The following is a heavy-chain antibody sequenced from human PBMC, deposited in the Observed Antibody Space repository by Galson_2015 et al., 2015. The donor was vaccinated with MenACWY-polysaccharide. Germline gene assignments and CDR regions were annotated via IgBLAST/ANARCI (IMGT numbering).Heavy chain of an antibody. CDR1: GFTFSDYY. V-gene: IGHV3-7*01. CDR2: IKQDGTER. CDR3: ARGATVTTA. Sequence: LRLSCAASGFTFSDYYMTWVRRAPGKGLEWVANIKQDGTERYYADSVKGRFTISRDNAKSSLYLQMSSLRAEDTAFYYCARGATVTTAWGQGTLVTVSS. J-gene: IGHJ5*02. D-gene: IGHD4-17*01.